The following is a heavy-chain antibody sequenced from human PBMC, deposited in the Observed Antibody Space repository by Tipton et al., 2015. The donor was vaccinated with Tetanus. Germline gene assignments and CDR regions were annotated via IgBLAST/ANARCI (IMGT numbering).Heavy chain of an antibody. V-gene: IGHV4-30-4*01. CDR3: VRGRGSGAQSFGFEH. Sequence: TLSLTCTVSGDSVSTGNFYWSWIRQPPGKGLEWIAFIHHSGLAFSKPSLKSRVSISIDTSQNQFSLRLTSVTAADTGVYFCVRGRGSGAQSFGFEHWGRGTQVIVSS. D-gene: IGHD1-26*01. CDR2: IHHSGLA. J-gene: IGHJ4*02. CDR1: GDSVSTGNFY.